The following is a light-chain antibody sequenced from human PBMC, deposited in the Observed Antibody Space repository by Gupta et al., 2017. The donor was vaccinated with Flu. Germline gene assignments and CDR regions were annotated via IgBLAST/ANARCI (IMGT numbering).Light chain of an antibody. CDR2: DAS. CDR3: QQRYNWPPLT. Sequence: EIVLTQSPATLPLSPGERATLSCRASQSISNYLAWYQQKPGHPPRLLISDASSRATDIPARFSGSGSGTDFTLTISSLEPEDFAVYYFQQRYNWPPLTFGGGTKVEI. J-gene: IGKJ4*01. CDR1: QSISNY. V-gene: IGKV3-11*01.